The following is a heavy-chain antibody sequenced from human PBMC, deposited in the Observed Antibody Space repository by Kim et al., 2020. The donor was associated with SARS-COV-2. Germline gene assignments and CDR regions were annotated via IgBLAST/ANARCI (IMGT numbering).Heavy chain of an antibody. V-gene: IGHV3-72*01. J-gene: IGHJ6*02. Sequence: GGSLRLSCAASGFTFSDHFMDWVRQAPGKGLEWVGRTRNKANSYTTEYAASVKGRFTISRDDSKNSLYLQINSLKTEDTAMYYCARERREQTTYYGMDVWGQGTTVPVS. CDR2: TRNKANSYTT. CDR3: ARERREQTTYYGMDV. CDR1: GFTFSDHF. D-gene: IGHD4-17*01.